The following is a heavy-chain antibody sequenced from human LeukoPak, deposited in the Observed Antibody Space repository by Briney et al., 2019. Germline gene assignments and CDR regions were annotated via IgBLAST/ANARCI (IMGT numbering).Heavy chain of an antibody. CDR1: GFTFNSYS. CDR2: ISSSSSYI. J-gene: IGHJ3*02. V-gene: IGHV3-21*01. D-gene: IGHD2-15*01. CDR3: ASGGYVHDAFDI. Sequence: PGGSLRLSCAASGFTFNSYSMNWVRQAPGKGLGWVSSISSSSSYIYYADSVKGRFTISRDNAKNSLYLQMNSLRAEDTAVYYCASGGYVHDAFDIWGQGTMVTVSS.